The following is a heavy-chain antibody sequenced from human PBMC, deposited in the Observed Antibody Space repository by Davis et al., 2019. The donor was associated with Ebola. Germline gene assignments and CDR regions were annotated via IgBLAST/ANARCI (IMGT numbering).Heavy chain of an antibody. CDR3: AKVGLLGTTLPRSLDY. CDR2: IKQDGSQK. Sequence: GESLKISCATSGFTFSCYWMSFVRQAPGKGLGWVANIKQDGSQKYYADSVRGQFTTPRDNAENSVFLQMNSLRAEDTAVYFCAKVGLLGTTLPRSLDYWGQRTLVTVSS. D-gene: IGHD1/OR15-1a*01. J-gene: IGHJ4*02. CDR1: GFTFSCYW. V-gene: IGHV3-7*03.